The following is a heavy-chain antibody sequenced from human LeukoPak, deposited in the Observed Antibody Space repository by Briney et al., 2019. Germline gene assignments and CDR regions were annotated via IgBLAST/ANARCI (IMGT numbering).Heavy chain of an antibody. CDR3: ARELVYYYDSSGYYLDAFDI. V-gene: IGHV4-4*07. D-gene: IGHD3-22*01. J-gene: IGHJ3*02. CDR2: IYTSGST. Sequence: SETLSLTCTVSGGSISSYYWSWIRQPAGKGLEWIGRIYTSGSTNYNPSLYSRVTMSVDTSKNQFSLKLSSVTAGDTAVYYCARELVYYYDSSGYYLDAFDIWGQGTMVTVSS. CDR1: GGSISSYY.